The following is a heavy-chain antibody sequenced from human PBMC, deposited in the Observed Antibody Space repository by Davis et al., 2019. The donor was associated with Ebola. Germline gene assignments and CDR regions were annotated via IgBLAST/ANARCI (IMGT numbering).Heavy chain of an antibody. CDR3: AKGGSVYYYYGMDV. D-gene: IGHD3-10*01. J-gene: IGHJ6*02. CDR2: FYTDERT. Sequence: GESLKISCAASGFSVSDKYMSWVRQAPGKGPEWVSVFYTDERTYYADSVKGRFTISRDNSKNTLYLQMNSLRAEDTAVYYCAKGGSVYYYYGMDVWGQGTTVTVSS. CDR1: GFSVSDKY. V-gene: IGHV3-53*01.